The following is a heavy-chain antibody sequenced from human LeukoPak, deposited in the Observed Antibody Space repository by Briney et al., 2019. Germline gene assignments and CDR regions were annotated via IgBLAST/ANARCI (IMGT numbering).Heavy chain of an antibody. D-gene: IGHD5-12*01. CDR3: ARDSGYGHDAFDI. CDR2: MYYSGST. CDR1: GGSISSSSYY. Sequence: PSETLSLTCTVSGGSISSSSYYWGWIRQPPGKGLEWIGSMYYSGSTYYNPSLKSRVTISVDTSKNQFSLKLSSVTAADTAVYYCARDSGYGHDAFDIWGQGTMVTVSS. V-gene: IGHV4-39*02. J-gene: IGHJ3*02.